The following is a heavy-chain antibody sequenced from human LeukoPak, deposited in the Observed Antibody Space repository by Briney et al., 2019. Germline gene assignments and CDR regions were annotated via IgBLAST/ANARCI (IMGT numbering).Heavy chain of an antibody. CDR3: AKDRVHYYDSSGYSDY. Sequence: QPGRSLRLSCAASGFTFSSYGMHWVRQAPGKGLEWVAVISYDGSNKYYADSVKGRFTISRDNSKNTLYLQMNSLRAEDTAVYYCAKDRVHYYDSSGYSDYWGQGTLVTVSS. J-gene: IGHJ4*02. V-gene: IGHV3-30*18. CDR1: GFTFSSYG. CDR2: ISYDGSNK. D-gene: IGHD3-22*01.